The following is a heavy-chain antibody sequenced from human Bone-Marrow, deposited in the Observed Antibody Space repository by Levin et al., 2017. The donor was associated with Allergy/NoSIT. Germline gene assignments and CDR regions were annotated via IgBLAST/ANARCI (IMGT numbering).Heavy chain of an antibody. J-gene: IGHJ5*02. CDR2: IFSNDEK. CDR3: ARIRWVSSSWYRWFDP. CDR1: GFSLSNARMG. V-gene: IGHV2-26*01. D-gene: IGHD6-13*01. Sequence: SGPTLVKPTETLTLTCTVSGFSLSNARMGVSWIRQPPGKALEWLAHIFSNDEKSYSTSLKSRLTISKDTSKSQVVLTMTNMDPVDTATYYCARIRWVSSSWYRWFDPWGQGTLVTVSS.